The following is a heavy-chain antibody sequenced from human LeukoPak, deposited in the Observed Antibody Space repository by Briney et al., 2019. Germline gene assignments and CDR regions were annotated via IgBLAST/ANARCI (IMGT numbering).Heavy chain of an antibody. J-gene: IGHJ5*02. D-gene: IGHD3-10*01. Sequence: GRSLRLSCAASGFTFSSYAMHWVRQAPGKGLEWVAVISYDGSNKYYADSVKGRFTISRGTSKSTLYLQLNSLRAEDTAVYYCARDHIPMVRENWFDPWGQGTLVPVSS. CDR3: ARDHIPMVRENWFDP. CDR2: ISYDGSNK. CDR1: GFTFSSYA. V-gene: IGHV3-30-3*01.